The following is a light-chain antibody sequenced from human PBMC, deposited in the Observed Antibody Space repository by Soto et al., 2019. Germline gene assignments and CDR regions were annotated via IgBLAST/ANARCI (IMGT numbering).Light chain of an antibody. CDR1: NLGDKY. J-gene: IGLJ2*01. CDR2: QDS. CDR3: QAWDSSTVV. V-gene: IGLV3-1*01. Sequence: SYELTQPPSVSVSPGQAASITCSGDNLGDKYACWYQQKPGQSPVLVIYQDSKRPSGIPERFSGSNSGNTATLTISGTQAMDEADYYCQAWDSSTVVFGGGTKLPVL.